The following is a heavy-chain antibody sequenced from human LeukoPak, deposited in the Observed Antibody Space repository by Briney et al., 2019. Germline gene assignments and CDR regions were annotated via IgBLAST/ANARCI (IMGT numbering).Heavy chain of an antibody. CDR1: GSTFTDYI. Sequence: ASVMVSCKASGSTFTDYIVHWVRQAPGQGLEWMGCINPKSGATDDAQNFQGRFTMTRDTSISTAYMELSGLRSDDTAVYYCASVTLNAYAGDYRGQGTLVTVSS. D-gene: IGHD4-23*01. V-gene: IGHV1-2*02. CDR2: INPKSGAT. J-gene: IGHJ4*02. CDR3: ASVTLNAYAGDY.